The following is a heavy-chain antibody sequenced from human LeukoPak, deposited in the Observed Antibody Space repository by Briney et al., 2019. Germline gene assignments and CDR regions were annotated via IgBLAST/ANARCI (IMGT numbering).Heavy chain of an antibody. CDR1: GGSISSYY. D-gene: IGHD1-26*01. CDR3: ARVGGSYRTDAFDI. CDR2: IYYSGST. Sequence: SETLSLTCTVSGGSISSYYWSWIRQPPGKGLEWIGYIYYSGSTNYNPSLKSRVTISVDTSKNQFSLKLSSVTAADTAVYYCARVGGSYRTDAFDIWGQGTMVTVSS. J-gene: IGHJ3*02. V-gene: IGHV4-59*01.